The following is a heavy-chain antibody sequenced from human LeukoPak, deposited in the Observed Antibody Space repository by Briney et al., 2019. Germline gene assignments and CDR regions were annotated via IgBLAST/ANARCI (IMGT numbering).Heavy chain of an antibody. J-gene: IGHJ3*02. V-gene: IGHV4-59*08. CDR2: MSNSGST. CDR3: ARQGSGGRAFDI. Sequence: SETLSLTCNVSGGFISTYYWSWIRQPPGKGLEWIGYMSNSGSTNYNPSLKSRVTISPDTSNNQFSLKLTSVTAADTAIYYCARQGSGGRAFDIWGQGTMVTVSS. CDR1: GGFISTYY. D-gene: IGHD3-16*01.